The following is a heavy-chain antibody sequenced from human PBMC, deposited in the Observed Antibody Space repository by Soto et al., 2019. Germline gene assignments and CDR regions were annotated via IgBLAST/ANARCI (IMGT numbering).Heavy chain of an antibody. CDR1: GGSTSNSY. J-gene: IGHJ5*02. D-gene: IGHD2-15*01. Sequence: PSETLSLTCTVSGGSTSNSYWSWIRQPPGKGLECIGHIFYRGRTNYNPSLESRVTISVDSSKNKFSLKLSSVTAADTAVYYCARGMVVAAIWLDPWGQGPQVTVSS. CDR3: ARGMVVAAIWLDP. V-gene: IGHV4-59*01. CDR2: IFYRGRT.